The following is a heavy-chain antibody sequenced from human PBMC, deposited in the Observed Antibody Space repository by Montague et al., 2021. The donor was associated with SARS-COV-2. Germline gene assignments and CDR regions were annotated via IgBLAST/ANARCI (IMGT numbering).Heavy chain of an antibody. J-gene: IGHJ3*02. D-gene: IGHD6-19*01. Sequence: SETLSLTCTVSGGSISSYYWSWIRQPPGEGLEWIGYIYYSGSTNYNPSHKSRVTISVDTSKNQFSQKLSSVTAADTAVYYCARGSGWMGNAFDIWGQGTMVTVSS. CDR2: IYYSGST. CDR3: ARGSGWMGNAFDI. V-gene: IGHV4-59*01. CDR1: GGSISSYY.